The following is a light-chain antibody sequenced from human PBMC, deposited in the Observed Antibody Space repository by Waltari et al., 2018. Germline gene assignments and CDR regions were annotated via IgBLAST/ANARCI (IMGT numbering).Light chain of an antibody. CDR2: QVS. CDR3: SSYTTSGTFV. CDR1: TRAVGAYNY. V-gene: IGLV2-14*01. J-gene: IGLJ2*01. Sequence: QSALTQPASVSGSPGQSITIPCPGTTRAVGAYNYLSWYQHHPGKAPKIMIYQVSNRPSGVSNRLSGSKSGNTASLTISGLQAEDEGDYYCSSYTTSGTFVFGGGTKLTVL.